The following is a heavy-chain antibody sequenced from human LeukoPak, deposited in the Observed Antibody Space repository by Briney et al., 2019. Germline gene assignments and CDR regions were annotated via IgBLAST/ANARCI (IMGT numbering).Heavy chain of an antibody. CDR3: ARLSVSTRHYYGSGSYYKQRKNWFDP. V-gene: IGHV4-39*07. D-gene: IGHD3-10*01. CDR1: GVSISSSYSY. J-gene: IGHJ5*02. Sequence: ASETLSLTCTVSGVSISSSYSYWGWIRQPPGMGLEWIGSIYYTGNTYYNPSLKSRVTISVDTSKNQFSLKLSSVTAADTAVYYCARLSVSTRHYYGSGSYYKQRKNWFDPWGQGTLVTVSS. CDR2: IYYTGNT.